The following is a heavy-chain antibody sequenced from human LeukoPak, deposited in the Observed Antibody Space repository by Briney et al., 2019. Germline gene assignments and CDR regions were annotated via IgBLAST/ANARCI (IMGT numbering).Heavy chain of an antibody. J-gene: IGHJ3*02. CDR3: ARPLDTLGYCSSTSCYTDAFDI. CDR2: ISAYNGNT. CDR1: GYTFTSYG. V-gene: IGHV1-18*01. D-gene: IGHD2-2*01. Sequence: GASVTVSCKASGYTFTSYGISWVRQAPGQGLEWMGWISAYNGNTNYAQKLQGRVTMTTDTSTSTAYMELRSLRSDDTAVYYCARPLDTLGYCSSTSCYTDAFDIWAKGQWSPSLQ.